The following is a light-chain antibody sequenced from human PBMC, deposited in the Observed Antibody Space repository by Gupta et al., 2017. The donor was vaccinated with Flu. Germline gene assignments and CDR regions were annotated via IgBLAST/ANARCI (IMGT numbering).Light chain of an antibody. CDR1: SNDVGGSNR. Sequence: QSAPPQPRSVSGSPGQSVTISCTGSSNDVGGSNRVSWYQQRPGKAPKLILYDVTGRPSGVPARFSGSKSGNTASLTISGRQADDEADYYCSSHAGRGTWVFGTVITVTVL. V-gene: IGLV2-11*01. J-gene: IGLJ1*01. CDR2: DVT. CDR3: SSHAGRGTWV.